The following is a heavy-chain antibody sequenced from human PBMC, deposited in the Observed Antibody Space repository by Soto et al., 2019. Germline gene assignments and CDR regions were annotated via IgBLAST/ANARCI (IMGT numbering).Heavy chain of an antibody. CDR2: ISSSSSYI. D-gene: IGHD3-10*01. CDR1: GFTFSSYS. J-gene: IGHJ6*03. CDR3: SLLWFGELDYYYYYYMDV. Sequence: ESGGGLVKPGGSLRLSCAASGFTFSSYSMNWVRQAPGKGLEWVSSISSSSSYIYYADSVKGRFTISRDNAKNSLYLQMNSLIAEDTAVYYCSLLWFGELDYYYYYYMDVWGKGTTVTVSS. V-gene: IGHV3-21*01.